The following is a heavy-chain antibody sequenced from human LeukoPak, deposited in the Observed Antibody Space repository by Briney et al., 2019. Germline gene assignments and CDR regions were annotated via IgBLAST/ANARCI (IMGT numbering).Heavy chain of an antibody. CDR1: GFTFSDFY. D-gene: IGHD1-26*01. Sequence: GGSLRLSCAASGFTFSDFYMTWIRQAPGKGLEWVSYITSAGSTYYADSVKGRFTISRDNAKTSLYLQMNNLGAEDTAVYYCARDPGRGYYYWGQGTLVTVSS. CDR3: ARDPGRGYYY. V-gene: IGHV3-11*04. J-gene: IGHJ4*02. CDR2: ITSAGST.